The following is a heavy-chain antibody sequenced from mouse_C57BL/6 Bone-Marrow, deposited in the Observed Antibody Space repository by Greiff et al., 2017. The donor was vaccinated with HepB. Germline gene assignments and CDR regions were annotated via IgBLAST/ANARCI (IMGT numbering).Heavy chain of an antibody. CDR2: IDPNSGGT. CDR3: ARDYPYAMDY. Sequence: QVQLQQPGAELVKPGASVKLSCKASGYTFTSYWMHWVKQRPGRGLEWIGRIDPNSGGTKYNEKFKSKATLTVDKPSSTAYMQLSILTSEDSAVYYCARDYPYAMDYWGQGTSVTVSS. V-gene: IGHV1-72*01. D-gene: IGHD2-4*01. J-gene: IGHJ4*01. CDR1: GYTFTSYW.